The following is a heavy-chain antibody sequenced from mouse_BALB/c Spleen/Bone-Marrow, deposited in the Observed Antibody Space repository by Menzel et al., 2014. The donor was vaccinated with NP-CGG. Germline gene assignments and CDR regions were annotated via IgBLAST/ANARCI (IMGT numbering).Heavy chain of an antibody. CDR1: GFTFSSYT. J-gene: IGHJ2*01. CDR3: ARHYGSGVFYFDY. V-gene: IGHV5-12-2*01. CDR2: ISNGGGIT. Sequence: EVELVESGGGLVQPGGSLKLSCAASGFTFSSYTMSWVRLTPETRLEGVAYISNGGGITYYSDTVKGRFTISRDNAKNTLYLQMNSRKSEDTAMYYCARHYGSGVFYFDYWGQGTTLTVSS. D-gene: IGHD1-1*01.